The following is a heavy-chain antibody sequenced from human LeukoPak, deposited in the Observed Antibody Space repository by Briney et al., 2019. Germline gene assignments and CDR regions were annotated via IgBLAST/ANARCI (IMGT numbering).Heavy chain of an antibody. CDR2: ISGSGGST. V-gene: IGHV3-23*01. CDR3: AKDQQWLVSFNYDY. Sequence: QSGGSLRLSCAASGFTFSSYAMSWVRQAPGKGLEWVSAISGSGGSTYYADSVKGRFTIFRDNSKNTLYLQMNSLRAEDTAVYYCAKDQQWLVSFNYDYWGQGTLVTVSS. CDR1: GFTFSSYA. D-gene: IGHD6-19*01. J-gene: IGHJ4*02.